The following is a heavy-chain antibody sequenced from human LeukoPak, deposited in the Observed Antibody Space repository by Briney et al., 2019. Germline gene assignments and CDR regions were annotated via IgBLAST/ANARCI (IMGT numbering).Heavy chain of an antibody. V-gene: IGHV4-39*07. Sequence: PSETLSLTCTVSGGSISSSSYYWGWIRQPPGKGLEWIGSIYYSGSTYYNPSLKSRVTISVDTSKNQFSLKLSSVTAADTAVYYCARDRDTAYGMDVWGQGTTVTVSS. CDR3: ARDRDTAYGMDV. CDR1: GGSISSSSYY. D-gene: IGHD5-18*01. J-gene: IGHJ6*02. CDR2: IYYSGST.